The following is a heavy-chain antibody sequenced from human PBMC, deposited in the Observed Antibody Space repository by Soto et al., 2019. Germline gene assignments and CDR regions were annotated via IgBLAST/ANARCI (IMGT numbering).Heavy chain of an antibody. CDR1: GFTFSGSA. D-gene: IGHD3-3*01. Sequence: VQLVESGGGLVQPGGSLKLSCAASGFTFSGSAIHWVRQASGKGLEWVGRIRDKVNKYATAYAASVTGRFSISRDDSKNMAYLQINSLKTDDTAVYYCGYDFWSGYYSVGQTSGMDVWGQGTTVTVSS. CDR3: GYDFWSGYYSVGQTSGMDV. V-gene: IGHV3-73*02. J-gene: IGHJ6*02. CDR2: IRDKVNKYAT.